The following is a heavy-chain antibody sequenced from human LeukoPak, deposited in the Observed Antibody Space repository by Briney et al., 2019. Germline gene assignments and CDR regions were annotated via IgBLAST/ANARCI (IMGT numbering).Heavy chain of an antibody. CDR1: GFTFSSYW. Sequence: GGSLRLSCAASGFTFSSYWMSWVRQAPGKGLEWVANIKQDGSEKYYVDSVKGRFTISRDNAKNSLYLQMNSLRAEDTAVYYCARESSGWYRHYYYYMDVWGKGTTVTISS. CDR3: ARESSGWYRHYYYYMDV. J-gene: IGHJ6*03. D-gene: IGHD6-19*01. V-gene: IGHV3-7*01. CDR2: IKQDGSEK.